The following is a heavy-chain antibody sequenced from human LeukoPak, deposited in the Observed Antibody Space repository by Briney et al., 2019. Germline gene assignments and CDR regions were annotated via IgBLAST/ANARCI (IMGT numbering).Heavy chain of an antibody. J-gene: IGHJ6*03. CDR2: ISGGGDFT. V-gene: IGHV3-23*01. Sequence: GGSLTLSCAASGFTFRSFAMNWVRQAPGKGLECVSAISGGGDFTKYADSVKGRFTISRDNSKSTLYLQMNSLRAEDTAVYYCAKSVFDSSGDPYMDVWGKGTTVTISS. CDR3: AKSVFDSSGDPYMDV. CDR1: GFTFRSFA. D-gene: IGHD3-22*01.